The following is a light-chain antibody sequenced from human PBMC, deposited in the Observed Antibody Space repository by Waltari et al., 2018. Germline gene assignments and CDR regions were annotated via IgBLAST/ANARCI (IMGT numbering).Light chain of an antibody. Sequence: DIVMTQSPDSLAVSLGERATINCKSSQSVLYSSNNKNYLAWYQQNPGQPPKLLIYWASTRVAGVPDRFSSSGSGTDFTLTISSLQAEDVAVYYCQQYYSTPPYTFGQGTKLEIK. V-gene: IGKV4-1*01. CDR3: QQYYSTPPYT. CDR1: QSVLYSSNNKNY. CDR2: WAS. J-gene: IGKJ2*01.